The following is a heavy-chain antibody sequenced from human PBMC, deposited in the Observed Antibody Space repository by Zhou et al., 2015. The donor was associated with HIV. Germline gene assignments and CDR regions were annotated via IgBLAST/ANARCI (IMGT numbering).Heavy chain of an antibody. Sequence: QVQLVQSGAEVTKPGASVKISCKTSGYAFTNYAIHWVRQAPGHRLEWMGWINAAKGNTKYSQSFQGRVTITRDTSASTVYMELNSLRSEDTAVYFCARGGNTVYGVVIPLDWFDPWGQGTLVTVSS. CDR3: ARGGNTVYGVVIPLDWFDP. CDR1: GYAFTNYA. J-gene: IGHJ5*02. V-gene: IGHV1-3*01. CDR2: INAAKGNT. D-gene: IGHD3-3*01.